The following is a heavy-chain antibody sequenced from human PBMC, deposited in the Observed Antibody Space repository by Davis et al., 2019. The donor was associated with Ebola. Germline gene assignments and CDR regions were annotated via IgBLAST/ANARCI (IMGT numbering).Heavy chain of an antibody. V-gene: IGHV4-39*01. Sequence: GSLRLSCTVSGASISTSSFYWAWIRQPPGKGLEWIGTVYYSGSTYYNPSLRSRVTISIDTSKNQFSLKLRSVTAADTAVYYCARWGGVATIEDYYYYGMDVWGQGTTVTVSS. CDR1: GASISTSSFY. J-gene: IGHJ6*02. CDR2: VYYSGST. CDR3: ARWGGVATIEDYYYYGMDV. D-gene: IGHD5-24*01.